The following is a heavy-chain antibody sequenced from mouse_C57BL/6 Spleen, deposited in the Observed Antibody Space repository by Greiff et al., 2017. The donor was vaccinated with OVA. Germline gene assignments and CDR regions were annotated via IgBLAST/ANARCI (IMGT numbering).Heavy chain of an antibody. CDR3: ARKEDGSSYGWFAY. D-gene: IGHD1-1*01. Sequence: VQLQQSGAELARPGASVKLSCKASGYTFTSYGISWVKQRTGQGLEWIGEIYPRSGNTYYNEKFKGKATLTADKSSSTAYMELRSLTSEDSAVYFCARKEDGSSYGWFAYWGQGTQVTVSA. J-gene: IGHJ3*01. CDR2: IYPRSGNT. CDR1: GYTFTSYG. V-gene: IGHV1-81*01.